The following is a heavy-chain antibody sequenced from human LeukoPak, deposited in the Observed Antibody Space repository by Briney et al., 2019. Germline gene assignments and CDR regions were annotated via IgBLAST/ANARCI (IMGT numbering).Heavy chain of an antibody. V-gene: IGHV3-53*01. CDR1: GFTVSSNY. Sequence: PGGSLRLSCVVSGFTVSSNYMSWVRQAPGKGLEWVSVIYSGGYTYYADSVKGRFTISRDNSKDTLYLQMNSLRAEDTAVYYCARCRAFGHFDYWGQGTLVTVSS. J-gene: IGHJ4*02. CDR2: IYSGGYT. D-gene: IGHD3-10*01. CDR3: ARCRAFGHFDY.